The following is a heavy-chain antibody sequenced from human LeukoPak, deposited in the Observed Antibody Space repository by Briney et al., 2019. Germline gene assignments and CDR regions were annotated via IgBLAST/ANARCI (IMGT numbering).Heavy chain of an antibody. D-gene: IGHD4-17*01. CDR2: IHYSGNT. CDR1: GGSISSSNYY. Sequence: PSETLSLTCTASGGSISSSNYYWGWIRQPPGKGLEWIGTIHYSGNTYYNPSLKSRVAISVDTSKNQFPLRLSSVTAADTAVYYCARDFGDYRVDYWGQGTLVTVSS. J-gene: IGHJ4*02. CDR3: ARDFGDYRVDY. V-gene: IGHV4-39*01.